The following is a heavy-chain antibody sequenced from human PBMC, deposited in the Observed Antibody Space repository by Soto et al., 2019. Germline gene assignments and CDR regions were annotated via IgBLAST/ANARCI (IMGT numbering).Heavy chain of an antibody. CDR1: GFTFSSYA. D-gene: IGHD2-15*01. Sequence: EVQLLESGGGLVQPGGSLRLSCAASGFTFSSYAMSWVRQAPGKGLEWVSAISGSGGSTYYADSVKGRFTISRDNSKNTLYLQMNSLRAEDTAVYYCAKDGLVVVVAATLNYFDYWGQGTLVTVSS. CDR2: ISGSGGST. V-gene: IGHV3-23*01. J-gene: IGHJ4*02. CDR3: AKDGLVVVVAATLNYFDY.